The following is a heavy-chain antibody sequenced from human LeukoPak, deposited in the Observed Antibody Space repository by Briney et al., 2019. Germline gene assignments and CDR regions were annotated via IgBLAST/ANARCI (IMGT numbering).Heavy chain of an antibody. CDR3: ARGEVGATIAFDI. J-gene: IGHJ3*02. V-gene: IGHV1-69*13. D-gene: IGHD1-26*01. Sequence: SVKVSCKASGGTFSSYAISWVRQAPGQGLEWMGGIIPIFGTANYAQKFQGRVTITADESTSTAYMELSSLRSEDTAVYYCARGEVGATIAFDIWGQGTMVTVSS. CDR1: GGTFSSYA. CDR2: IIPIFGTA.